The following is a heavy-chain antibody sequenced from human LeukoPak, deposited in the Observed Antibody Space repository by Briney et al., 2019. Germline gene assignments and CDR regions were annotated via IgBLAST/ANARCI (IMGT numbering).Heavy chain of an antibody. D-gene: IGHD2-15*01. CDR3: ATCSGGSCYLFDY. Sequence: ASVKVSCKASGYTFTGYYLHWVRQAPGEGLEWMGWINPNSGGANYAQKFQGRVTMTRATSISTAYMELSRLRSDDTAVYYCATCSGGSCYLFDYWGQGTLVTVSS. CDR2: INPNSGGA. V-gene: IGHV1-2*02. J-gene: IGHJ4*02. CDR1: GYTFTGYY.